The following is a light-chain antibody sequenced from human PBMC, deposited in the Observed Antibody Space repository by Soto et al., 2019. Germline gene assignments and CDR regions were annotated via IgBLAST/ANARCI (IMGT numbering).Light chain of an antibody. J-gene: IGKJ2*01. V-gene: IGKV3-20*01. CDR3: QQYGRSPPFT. CDR2: GAS. CDR1: QSVSSTY. Sequence: EIVLTQSPGTLSLSPGERATLSCRASQSVSSTYIAWYQQNPGRAPRLRIYGASSRATGIPDRFSGSGSGTDFTLTISSLEPEDFAVYFCQQYGRSPPFTFGQGTKVEIK.